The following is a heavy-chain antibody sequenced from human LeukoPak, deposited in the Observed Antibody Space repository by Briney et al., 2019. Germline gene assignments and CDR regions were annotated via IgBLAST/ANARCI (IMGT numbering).Heavy chain of an antibody. D-gene: IGHD6-19*01. Sequence: PSETLSLTCAVYGGSFSGYYWSWIRQPPGKGLEWIGEINHSGNTNYNPSLKSRVTISVDTSKNQFSLKLSSVTAADTAVYYCARGRIRSSGWYPRLDPWGQGTLVTVSS. CDR3: ARGRIRSSGWYPRLDP. V-gene: IGHV4-34*01. CDR1: GGSFSGYY. J-gene: IGHJ5*02. CDR2: INHSGNT.